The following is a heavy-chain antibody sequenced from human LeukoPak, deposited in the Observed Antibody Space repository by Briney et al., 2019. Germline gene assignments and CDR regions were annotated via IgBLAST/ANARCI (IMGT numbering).Heavy chain of an antibody. D-gene: IGHD6-19*01. Sequence: PGGSLRLSFAAPGFTVSSNYMRWVRQAPGKGLEWGPVICKCDSTYYADSVKGRFTISRENARNSLYLQMNSLRAEDTALYYCARIAMAGIGDGFDIWGQGTMVTVSS. V-gene: IGHV3-53*01. CDR1: GFTVSSNY. CDR3: ARIAMAGIGDGFDI. CDR2: ICKCDST. J-gene: IGHJ3*02.